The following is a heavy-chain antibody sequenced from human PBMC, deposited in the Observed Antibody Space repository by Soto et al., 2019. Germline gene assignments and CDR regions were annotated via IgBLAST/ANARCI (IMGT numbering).Heavy chain of an antibody. J-gene: IGHJ4*02. CDR2: IYYSGST. D-gene: IGHD4-17*01. Sequence: SETLSLTCAVHGGSFSSYYWGWIRQPPGKGLEWIGSIYYSGSTYYNPSLKSRVTISVDTSKNQFSLKLSSVTAADTAVYYCARGFPTVVTVDYWGQGTLVTVSS. V-gene: IGHV4-39*01. CDR1: GGSFSSYY. CDR3: ARGFPTVVTVDY.